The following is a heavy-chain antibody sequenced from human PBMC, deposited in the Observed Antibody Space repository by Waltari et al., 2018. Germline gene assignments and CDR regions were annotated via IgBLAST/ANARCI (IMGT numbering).Heavy chain of an antibody. V-gene: IGHV3-30*18. J-gene: IGHJ4*02. Sequence: QVQLVESGGGVVQPGRSLRLSCAASGFSFSSYGMHWVRQAPVTGLEWVAVIWYDGSKKYYADSGKGRVTISRDNSKNTLYLQMNSLRAEDTAMYYCAKGTLDYWGQGTLVTVSS. CDR2: IWYDGSKK. CDR3: AKGTLDY. CDR1: GFSFSSYG.